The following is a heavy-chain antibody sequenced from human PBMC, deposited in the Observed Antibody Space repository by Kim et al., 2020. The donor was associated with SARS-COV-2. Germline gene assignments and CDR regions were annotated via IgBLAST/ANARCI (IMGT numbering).Heavy chain of an antibody. V-gene: IGHV3-21*01. J-gene: IGHJ4*02. CDR3: ARAPVAGISFVDY. Sequence: GGSLRLSCAASGFTFSSYSINWVRQAPGKGLEWVSSISGGSSSIYYADPVKGRFTISRDNAKNSLYLQMNSMTAEDTAVYYRARAPVAGISFVDYWGQG. D-gene: IGHD6-19*01. CDR1: GFTFSSYS. CDR2: ISGGSSSI.